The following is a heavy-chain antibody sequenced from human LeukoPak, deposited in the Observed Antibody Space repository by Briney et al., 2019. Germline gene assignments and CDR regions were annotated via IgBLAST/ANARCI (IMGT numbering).Heavy chain of an antibody. CDR3: ARAGYSYGLDY. CDR2: ISSSSSYI. J-gene: IGHJ4*02. D-gene: IGHD5-18*01. V-gene: IGHV3-21*01. CDR1: GFTFSRYG. Sequence: GGSLRLSCATSGFTFSRYGMHWVRQAPGKGLEWVSSISSSSSYIYYADSVKGRFTISRDNTKNSLYLQMNSLRAEDTAVYYCARAGYSYGLDYWGQGTLSPSPQ.